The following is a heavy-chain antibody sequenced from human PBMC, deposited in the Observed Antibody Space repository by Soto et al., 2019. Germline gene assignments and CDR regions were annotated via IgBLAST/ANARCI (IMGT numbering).Heavy chain of an antibody. CDR1: GFTFSSYA. Sequence: EVQLVESGGGLVQPGGSLRLSCAASGFTFSSYAMHWVRQAPGKGLEYVSAMSSNGGSTYYANSAKGRFTISRDNSKDTLYLQMGSLRAEDMAVYYCARQGRAVSSYYFDYWGQGTLVTVSS. V-gene: IGHV3-64*01. CDR3: ARQGRAVSSYYFDY. D-gene: IGHD3-10*01. CDR2: MSSNGGST. J-gene: IGHJ4*02.